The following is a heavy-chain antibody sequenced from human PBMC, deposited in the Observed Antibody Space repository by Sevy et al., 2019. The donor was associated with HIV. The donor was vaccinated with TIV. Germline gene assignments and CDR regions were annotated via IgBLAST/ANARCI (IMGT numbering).Heavy chain of an antibody. Sequence: GGSLRLSCVASEFIFSSHAVSWVRQAPGKGLEWVSAISDDGENTLYADSVRGRFTISRDNFKNTLYLQMNSLRAEDTALYYCARDGRGISALDIWGPGTMVTVSS. CDR3: ARDGRGISALDI. CDR2: ISDDGENT. D-gene: IGHD3-3*02. V-gene: IGHV3-23*01. CDR1: EFIFSSHA. J-gene: IGHJ3*02.